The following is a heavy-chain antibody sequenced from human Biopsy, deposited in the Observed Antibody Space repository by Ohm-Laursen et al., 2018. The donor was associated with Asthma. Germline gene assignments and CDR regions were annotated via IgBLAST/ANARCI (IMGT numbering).Heavy chain of an antibody. CDR2: TNERGVT. CDR3: ARGPELDV. CDR1: PGSFSGFL. Sequence: SETLSLTCDVYPGSFSGFLWTWIRQSPGKGLEWIGETNERGVTNNNPSLKSRVIISIDTYWNRVSLKLTSVTAADTAVYYCARGPELDVWGQGTTVTVSS. V-gene: IGHV4-34*01. J-gene: IGHJ6*02.